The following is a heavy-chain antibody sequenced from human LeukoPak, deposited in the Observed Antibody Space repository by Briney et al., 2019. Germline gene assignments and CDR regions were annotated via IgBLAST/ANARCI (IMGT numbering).Heavy chain of an antibody. CDR2: IYSGGST. CDR3: ARLVVVAAKGFDY. CDR1: GFTVSSNY. J-gene: IGHJ4*02. Sequence: PGGSPRLSCAASGFTVSSNYMSWVRQAPGKGLEWVSVIYSGGSTYYADSVKGRFTISRDNSKNTLYLQMNSLRAEDTAVYYCARLVVVAAKGFDYWGQGTLVTVSS. V-gene: IGHV3-66*04. D-gene: IGHD2-15*01.